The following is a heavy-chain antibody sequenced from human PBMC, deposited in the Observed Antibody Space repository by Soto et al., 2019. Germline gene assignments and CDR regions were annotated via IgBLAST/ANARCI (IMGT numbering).Heavy chain of an antibody. V-gene: IGHV3-30*18. CDR2: ISYDGSNK. CDR3: AKDVIAAAGNGGMDV. CDR1: GFPFSIYG. Sequence: GGSLRLSCAASGFPFSIYGMHWVRQSPGKGLGWVAVISYDGSNKYYADSVKGRFTISRDNSKNTLYLQMNSPRAEDTAVYYCAKDVIAAAGNGGMDVWGQGPTVTFSS. D-gene: IGHD6-13*01. J-gene: IGHJ6*02.